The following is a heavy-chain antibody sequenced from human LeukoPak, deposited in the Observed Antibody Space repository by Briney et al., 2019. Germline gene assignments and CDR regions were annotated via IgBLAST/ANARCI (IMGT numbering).Heavy chain of an antibody. Sequence: SGGSLRLSCAASGFTFSSYWMSWVRQAPGKGLEWVVNINQDGSEKYYVDSVKGRFTISRDNAKNSLSLQMNSRRAEDTAVYYCARGKTTSGMSAGYWGQGTLVTVSP. V-gene: IGHV3-7*01. CDR1: GFTFSSYW. CDR2: INQDGSEK. D-gene: IGHD1-1*01. CDR3: ARGKTTSGMSAGY. J-gene: IGHJ4*02.